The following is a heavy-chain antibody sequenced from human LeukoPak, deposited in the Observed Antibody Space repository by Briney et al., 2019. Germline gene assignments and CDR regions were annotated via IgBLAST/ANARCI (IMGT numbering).Heavy chain of an antibody. CDR1: GFTFSDYY. CDR2: ISSSGSTI. CDR3: ARDQGYYDSSGCYYYYGMDV. D-gene: IGHD3-22*01. J-gene: IGHJ6*02. V-gene: IGHV3-11*01. Sequence: GGSLRLSSAASGFTFSDYYMSWIRQGPGKGLEWVSYISSSGSTIYYADSVKGRFTISRDNAKNSLYLQMNSLRAEDTAVYYCARDQGYYDSSGCYYYYGMDVWGQGTTVTVSS.